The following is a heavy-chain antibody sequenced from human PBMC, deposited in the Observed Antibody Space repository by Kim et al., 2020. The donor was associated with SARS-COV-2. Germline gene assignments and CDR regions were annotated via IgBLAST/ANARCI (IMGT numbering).Heavy chain of an antibody. J-gene: IGHJ3*02. Sequence: YNPSPKSRVTISVDTSKNQFSLKLSSVTAADTAVYYCARGYGRGDAFDIWGQGTMVTVSS. V-gene: IGHV4-59*09. CDR3: ARGYGRGDAFDI. D-gene: IGHD3-10*02.